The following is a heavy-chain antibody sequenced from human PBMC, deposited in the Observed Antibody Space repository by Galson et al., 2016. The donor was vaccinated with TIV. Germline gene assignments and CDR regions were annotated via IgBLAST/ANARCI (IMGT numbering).Heavy chain of an antibody. Sequence: SLRLSCAASQCPFSGYWMNWVRQAPGKGLEWVATINHEGSERYYGASVKGRFTISSDDAKRLLYLYMSSLRVEDTAVYYCARDPRFGGMDVWGQGATVAVS. CDR1: QCPFSGYW. D-gene: IGHD3-10*01. CDR3: ARDPRFGGMDV. J-gene: IGHJ6*02. V-gene: IGHV3-7*03. CDR2: INHEGSER.